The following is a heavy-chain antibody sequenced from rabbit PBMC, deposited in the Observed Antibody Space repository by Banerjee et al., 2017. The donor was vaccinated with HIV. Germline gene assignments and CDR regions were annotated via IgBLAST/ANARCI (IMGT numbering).Heavy chain of an antibody. D-gene: IGHD6-1*01. CDR2: IYAGSSGNT. V-gene: IGHV1S45*01. J-gene: IGHJ6*01. Sequence: QQQLEESGGGLVKPEGSLTLTCKASGFDFSSNAMCWVRQAPGKGLEWIACIYAGSSGNTYYASWAKGRFTISKTSSTTVTLQMTSLTAADTATYFCARYLLYVGYVVYDAYGMDLWGPGTLVTVS. CDR1: GFDFSSNA. CDR3: ARYLLYVGYVVYDAYGMDL.